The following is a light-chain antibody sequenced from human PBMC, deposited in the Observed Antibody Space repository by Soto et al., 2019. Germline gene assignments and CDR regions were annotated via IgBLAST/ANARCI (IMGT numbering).Light chain of an antibody. CDR3: QQSYSTPQT. Sequence: EIVLTQFPDTLSLSPGERATLSCRASQSVSSSSLAWYQQRRGQAPRLLIHGASSRATGIPDRFSGSGSGTDFTLTISSLQPEDFATYYCQQSYSTPQTFGQGTRLEIK. J-gene: IGKJ5*01. CDR1: QSVSSSS. CDR2: GAS. V-gene: IGKV3-20*01.